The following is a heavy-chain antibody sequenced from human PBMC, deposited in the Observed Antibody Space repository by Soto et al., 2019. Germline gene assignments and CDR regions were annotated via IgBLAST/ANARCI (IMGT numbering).Heavy chain of an antibody. J-gene: IGHJ6*02. D-gene: IGHD3-16*01. Sequence: SETLSLTCTVSGGSFSSGGYYWSWIRQPPGKGLEWIGSIYYSGSTYYNPSLKSRVTISVDTSKNQFSLKLSSVTAADTAVYYCAVGAAYYYYGMDVWGQGTTVTVSS. CDR2: IYYSGST. CDR1: GGSFSSGGYY. V-gene: IGHV4-39*01. CDR3: AVGAAYYYYGMDV.